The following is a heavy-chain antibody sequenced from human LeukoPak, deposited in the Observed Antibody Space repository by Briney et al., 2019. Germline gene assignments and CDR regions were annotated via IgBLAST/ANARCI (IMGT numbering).Heavy chain of an antibody. D-gene: IGHD1-26*01. CDR3: ARSYSGSYFGRGDY. CDR1: GFTFSSYA. J-gene: IGHJ4*02. CDR2: ISGSGGST. V-gene: IGHV3-23*01. Sequence: PGGSLRLSCAASGFTFSSYAMSWVRQAPGNGLEWVSAISGSGGSTYYADSVKGRFTISRDNSKNTLYLQMNSLRAEDTAVYYCARSYSGSYFGRGDYWGQGTLVTVSS.